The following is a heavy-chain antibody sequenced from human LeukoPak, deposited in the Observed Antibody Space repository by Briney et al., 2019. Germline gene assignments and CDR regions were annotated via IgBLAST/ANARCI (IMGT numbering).Heavy chain of an antibody. CDR3: ARPREYYYGSGSYYD. V-gene: IGHV4-34*01. Sequence: SETLSLTCAVYGGSFSGYYWSWIRQPPGKGLEWIGEINHSGSTNYNPSLKSRVTISVDTSKNQFSLKLSSVTAADTAVYYCARPREYYYGSGSYYDWGQGTLVTVSS. CDR1: GGSFSGYY. J-gene: IGHJ4*02. CDR2: INHSGST. D-gene: IGHD3-10*01.